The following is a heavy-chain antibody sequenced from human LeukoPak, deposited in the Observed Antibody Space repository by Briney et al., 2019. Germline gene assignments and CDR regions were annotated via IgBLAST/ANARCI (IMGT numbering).Heavy chain of an antibody. CDR3: AREQQLPPEGAFDI. CDR1: GGSISSYY. V-gene: IGHV4-4*07. D-gene: IGHD6-13*01. CDR2: IYTSGST. Sequence: PSETLSLTCTVSGGSISSYYWSWIRQPAGKGLEWIGRIYTSGSTNYNPSLKSRVTMPVDTSKNQFSLKLSSVTAADTAVYYCAREQQLPPEGAFDIWGQGTMVTVSS. J-gene: IGHJ3*02.